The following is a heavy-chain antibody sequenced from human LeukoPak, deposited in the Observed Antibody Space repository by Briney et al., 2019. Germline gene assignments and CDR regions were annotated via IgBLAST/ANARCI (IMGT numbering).Heavy chain of an antibody. CDR3: ARAGRWEGRPHAFDI. D-gene: IGHD1-26*01. V-gene: IGHV4-34*01. J-gene: IGHJ3*02. CDR1: GGSFSGYY. CDR2: INHTGGT. Sequence: PSETLSLTCAVYGGSFSGYYWSWIRQPPGKGLEWIGEINHTGGTNYNPPLKSRVTISVDTSKNQFSLKLSSVTAADTAVYYCARAGRWEGRPHAFDIWGQGTMVTVSS.